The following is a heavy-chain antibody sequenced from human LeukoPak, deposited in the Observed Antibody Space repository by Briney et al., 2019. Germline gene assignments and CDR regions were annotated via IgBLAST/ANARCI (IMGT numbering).Heavy chain of an antibody. J-gene: IGHJ4*02. V-gene: IGHV3-74*01. CDR1: GFTFSSSW. CDR3: ATVHYDILTRDY. CDR2: INNDGSGT. Sequence: GWSLRLSCAASGFTFSSSWMHWVRQPPGKGLVWVSRINNDGSGTSYADAVKGRFTISRDNAKNTLYLQMNSLRVEDTAVYYCATVHYDILTRDYWGQETLVTVSS. D-gene: IGHD3-9*01.